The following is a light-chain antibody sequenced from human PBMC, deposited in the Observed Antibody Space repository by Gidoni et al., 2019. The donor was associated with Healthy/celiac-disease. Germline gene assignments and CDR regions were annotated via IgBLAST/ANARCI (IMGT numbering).Light chain of an antibody. Sequence: VLTTSPGTQSLSPGERATLPCRASQSVSSSYLAWYQQKTGQAPRLLIYGASSRATGIPERFSGSGSGTDFTLTISSLEPEDFAVYYCQQYGSSPLTFGGGTKVEIK. V-gene: IGKV3-20*01. J-gene: IGKJ4*01. CDR3: QQYGSSPLT. CDR1: QSVSSSY. CDR2: GAS.